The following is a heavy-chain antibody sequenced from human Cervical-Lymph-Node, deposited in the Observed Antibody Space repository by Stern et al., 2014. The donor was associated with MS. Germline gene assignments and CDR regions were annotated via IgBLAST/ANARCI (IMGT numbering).Heavy chain of an antibody. V-gene: IGHV3-33*01. Sequence: VQLVESGGGVVQPGRSLRLSCAASGFTFSSYGMHWVRQAPGKGLEWVAVIWYDGSNKCYADSVKGRFTISRDNSKNTLYLQMNSLRAEDTAVYYCARSSSPSPYYYHGMDVWGQGTTVTVSS. CDR3: ARSSSPSPYYYHGMDV. CDR2: IWYDGSNK. J-gene: IGHJ6*02. CDR1: GFTFSSYG. D-gene: IGHD6-13*01.